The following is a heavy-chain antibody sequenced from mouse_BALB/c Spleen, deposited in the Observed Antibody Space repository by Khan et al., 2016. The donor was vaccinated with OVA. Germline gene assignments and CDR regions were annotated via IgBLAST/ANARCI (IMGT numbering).Heavy chain of an antibody. D-gene: IGHD2-10*01. CDR3: ARPPYFYCTFDY. CDR2: INTYTGEP. J-gene: IGHJ4*01. CDR1: GYTFTNYG. V-gene: IGHV9-3-1*01. Sequence: QIQLVQSGPELRKSGETVKISCKASGYTFTNYGMNWVKQSPGKALKWMGWINTYTGEPTYADDFKGRFAFSLETSASTAYLQINNLKNEDTATFFCARPPYFYCTFDYWGQGTSVTVSS.